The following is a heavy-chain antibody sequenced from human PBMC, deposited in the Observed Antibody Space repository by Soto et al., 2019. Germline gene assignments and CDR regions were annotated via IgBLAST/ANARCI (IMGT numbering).Heavy chain of an antibody. J-gene: IGHJ6*02. Sequence: QVQLVESGGGVVQPGRSLRLSCAASGFTFSSYGMHWVRQAPGKGLEWVAVISYDGSNKYYADSVKGRFTISRDNSKNTRYLQMNSLRAEDTAVYYGVGSPSIAARRGYYGMDVWGQGTTVTVSS. CDR1: GFTFSSYG. CDR2: ISYDGSNK. D-gene: IGHD6-6*01. V-gene: IGHV3-30*03. CDR3: VGSPSIAARRGYYGMDV.